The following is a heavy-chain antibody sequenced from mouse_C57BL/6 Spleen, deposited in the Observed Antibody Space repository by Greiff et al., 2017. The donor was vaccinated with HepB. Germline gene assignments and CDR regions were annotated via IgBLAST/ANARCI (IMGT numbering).Heavy chain of an antibody. V-gene: IGHV5-17*01. CDR3: ERREEEDGFAY. CDR1: GFTFSDYG. J-gene: IGHJ3*01. Sequence: EVKLVESGGGLVKPGGSLKLSCAASGFTFSDYGMHWVRQAPEKGLEWVAYISSGSSTIYYADTVKGRFTISRDNAKNTLFMQMTRRREEEKEMEEGERREEEDGFAYWGQGTLVTVSA. CDR2: ISSGSSTI.